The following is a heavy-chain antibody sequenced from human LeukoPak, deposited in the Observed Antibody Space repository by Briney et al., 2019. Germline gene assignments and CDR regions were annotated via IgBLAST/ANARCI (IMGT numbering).Heavy chain of an antibody. Sequence: PGGSLRLSCAASGFTVSSNYMSWVRQAPGKGLEWVSVIYSGGSTYYADSVKGRFTISRDNSKNTLYLQTNSLRAEDTAVYYCALEVDIVVVPAAHIDYWGQGTLVTVSS. CDR3: ALEVDIVVVPAAHIDY. CDR1: GFTVSSNY. D-gene: IGHD2-2*01. CDR2: IYSGGST. J-gene: IGHJ4*02. V-gene: IGHV3-66*02.